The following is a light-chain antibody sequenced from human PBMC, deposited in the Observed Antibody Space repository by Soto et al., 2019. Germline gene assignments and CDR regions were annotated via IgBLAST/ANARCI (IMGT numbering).Light chain of an antibody. CDR3: PQISGSPPAWT. CDR1: QSVSSNS. Sequence: ESVLTQSPGTLSLSPGERATLYCRASQSVSSNSLAWYQHKPGQAPRLLIYGASSRATGTPDRFSGSGSVTDFTLTSSRLEPEDCAVYFCPQISGSPPAWTFGQGTKVEI. J-gene: IGKJ1*01. V-gene: IGKV3-20*01. CDR2: GAS.